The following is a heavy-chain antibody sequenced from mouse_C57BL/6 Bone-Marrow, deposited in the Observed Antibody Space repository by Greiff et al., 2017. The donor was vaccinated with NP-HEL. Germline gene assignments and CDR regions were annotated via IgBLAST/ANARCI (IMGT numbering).Heavy chain of an antibody. CDR1: GFTFSDYY. V-gene: IGHV5-12*01. CDR2: ISNGGGST. D-gene: IGHD2-5*01. CDR3: ARQAYYSNYEGGLYAMDY. J-gene: IGHJ4*01. Sequence: EVKLMESGGGLVQPGGSLKLSCAASGFTFSDYYMYWVRQTPEKRLEWVAYISNGGGSTYYPDTVKGRFTISRDNAKNTLYRQMSRLKSEDTAMYYCARQAYYSNYEGGLYAMDYWGQGTSVTVSS.